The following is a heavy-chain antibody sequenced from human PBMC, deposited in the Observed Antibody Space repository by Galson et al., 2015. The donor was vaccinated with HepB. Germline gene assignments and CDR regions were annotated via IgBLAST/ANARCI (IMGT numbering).Heavy chain of an antibody. CDR2: ISSSGNFV. Sequence: SLRLSCAASGFIFSNYNMNWVRQAPGKGLEWVSSISSSGNFVYYADSVKGRLTISRDNAKKSLYLQMNSLRVEDTAVYYCARPVGYFDWLSLYWGQGSLVTVSS. J-gene: IGHJ4*02. CDR3: ARPVGYFDWLSLY. V-gene: IGHV3-21*01. CDR1: GFIFSNYN. D-gene: IGHD3-9*01.